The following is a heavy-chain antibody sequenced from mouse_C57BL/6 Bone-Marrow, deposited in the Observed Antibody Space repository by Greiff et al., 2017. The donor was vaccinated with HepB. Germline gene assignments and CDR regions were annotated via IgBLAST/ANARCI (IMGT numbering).Heavy chain of an antibody. CDR3: AGLRVFFAY. V-gene: IGHV14-3*01. Sequence: EVQLQQSVAELVRPGASVKLSCTASGFTIKNTSLPWVRQRPEQGLEWIGRIDPANGNTKYAPKFQGTATITADTATNTAYLQLSSLTSEDTALYYCAGLRVFFAYGGQGTRVTVSA. J-gene: IGHJ3*01. D-gene: IGHD1-1*01. CDR1: GFTIKNTS. CDR2: IDPANGNT.